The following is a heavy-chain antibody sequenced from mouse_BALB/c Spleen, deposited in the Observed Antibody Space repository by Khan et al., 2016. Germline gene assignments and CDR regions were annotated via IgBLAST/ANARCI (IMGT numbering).Heavy chain of an antibody. D-gene: IGHD2-4*01. Sequence: QVQLQQSGAELMKPGASVKISCKATGCTFSSYWIEWVKQRPGHGLEWIGEILPGNYTNYNEKFKVKATFTADPSSNTAYMQLSSLTPDDSAVYYCARWGYYDYDGAWFAYWGQGTLVTVSA. CDR3: ARWGYYDYDGAWFAY. CDR2: ILPGNYT. J-gene: IGHJ3*01. V-gene: IGHV1-9*01. CDR1: GCTFSSYW.